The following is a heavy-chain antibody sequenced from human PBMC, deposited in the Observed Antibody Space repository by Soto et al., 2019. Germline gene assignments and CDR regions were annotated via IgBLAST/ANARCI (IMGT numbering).Heavy chain of an antibody. J-gene: IGHJ4*02. Sequence: ASVKVSCKASGYTFTSYGISWVRQAPGQGLEWMGWISAYNGNTNYAQKLQGRVTMTTDTSTSTAYMELRSLRSDDTAVYYCARDPGDISTGYPYDYWGQGTLVTVSS. D-gene: IGHD3-9*01. CDR2: ISAYNGNT. CDR1: GYTFTSYG. CDR3: ARDPGDISTGYPYDY. V-gene: IGHV1-18*01.